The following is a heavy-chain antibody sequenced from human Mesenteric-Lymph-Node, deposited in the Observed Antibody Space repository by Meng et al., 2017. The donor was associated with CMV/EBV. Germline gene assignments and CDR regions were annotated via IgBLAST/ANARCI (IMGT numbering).Heavy chain of an antibody. V-gene: IGHV1-8*02. CDR2: MNPNSGST. Sequence: YTFTNYAMNWVRQATGQGLEWMGWMNPNSGSTGYAQKFQGRVTMTRSTSISTAYMELSSLTSEDTAVYYCARGRGDYSSSWYAFSGYWGQGTLVTVSS. CDR1: YTFTNYA. J-gene: IGHJ4*02. D-gene: IGHD6-13*01. CDR3: ARGRGDYSSSWYAFSGY.